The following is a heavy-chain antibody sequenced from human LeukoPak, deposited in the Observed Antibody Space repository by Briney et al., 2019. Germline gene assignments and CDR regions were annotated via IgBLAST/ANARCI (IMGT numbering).Heavy chain of an antibody. D-gene: IGHD2-2*01. CDR2: IYKSGSP. Sequence: SGTLSLTCAVSGASISDTHWWSWVRQPPGKGLEWIGEIYKSGSPNYNPSLRSRVAISEDKFKNQFLLKLTSVTAADTAVYYCARDPHTSNQPDYWGQGTLVTVSS. V-gene: IGHV4-4*02. J-gene: IGHJ4*02. CDR3: ARDPHTSNQPDY. CDR1: GASISDTHW.